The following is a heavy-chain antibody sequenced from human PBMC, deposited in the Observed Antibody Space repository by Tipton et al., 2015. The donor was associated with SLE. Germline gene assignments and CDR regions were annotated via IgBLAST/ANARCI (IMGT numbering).Heavy chain of an antibody. V-gene: IGHV3-23*01. CDR3: AKGGRGTSTGQRFFDN. CDR1: GFTFSSCA. J-gene: IGHJ4*02. Sequence: GSLRLSCAASGFTFSSCAMSWVRQAPGKGLEWVSGVSGGGSTYYADSVKGRFTISRDNSKSTVFLQMNSLRAEDTALYYCAKGGRGTSTGQRFFDNWGQGTLVTVSS. D-gene: IGHD3-3*02. CDR2: VSGGGST.